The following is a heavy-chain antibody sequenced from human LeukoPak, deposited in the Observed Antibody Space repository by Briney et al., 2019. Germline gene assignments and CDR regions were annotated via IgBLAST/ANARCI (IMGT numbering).Heavy chain of an antibody. D-gene: IGHD3-22*01. CDR2: IRQDGSQK. V-gene: IGHV3-7*01. Sequence: GGSLRLSCAASGLTFTTYWMSWVRQAPGKGLEWVANIRQDGSQKHYVDSVKGRFTISRDNAEKSLLLQMNSLRVEDTAVYYCVRVPSYYYDGSGSYTGYYFDYWGQGTLVTVSS. CDR1: GLTFTTYW. J-gene: IGHJ4*02. CDR3: VRVPSYYYDGSGSYTGYYFDY.